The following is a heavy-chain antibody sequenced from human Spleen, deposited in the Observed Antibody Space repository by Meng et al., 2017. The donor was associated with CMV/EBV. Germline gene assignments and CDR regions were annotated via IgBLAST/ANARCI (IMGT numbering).Heavy chain of an antibody. J-gene: IGHJ4*02. V-gene: IGHV4-31*03. CDR2: IYYSGST. Sequence: LRLSCTVSGGSITSGGYYWSWIRQHPGKGLEWIGYIYYSGSTYYNPSLESRVTISVDTSKNQFSLKLSSVTAADTALYYCARDGSGSFYFFYWGQGTLVTVSS. D-gene: IGHD3-10*01. CDR3: ARDGSGSFYFFY. CDR1: GGSITSGGYY.